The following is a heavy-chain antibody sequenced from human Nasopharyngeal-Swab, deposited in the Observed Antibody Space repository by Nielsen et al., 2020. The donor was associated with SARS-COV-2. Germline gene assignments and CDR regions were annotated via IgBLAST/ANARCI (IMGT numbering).Heavy chain of an antibody. D-gene: IGHD5-12*01. CDR2: ISGSDHTT. CDR3: AKDRDSGDDSDDYYHYYGMDV. V-gene: IGHV3-23*01. Sequence: GESLKISCAASGFTFSSYSMNWVRQAPGKGPEWVSVISGSDHTTYYADSVKGRFTISRDNSKNTVNLQMNSLRVEDTAIYYCAKDRDSGDDSDDYYHYYGMDVWGQGTTVTVFS. CDR1: GFTFSSYS. J-gene: IGHJ6*02.